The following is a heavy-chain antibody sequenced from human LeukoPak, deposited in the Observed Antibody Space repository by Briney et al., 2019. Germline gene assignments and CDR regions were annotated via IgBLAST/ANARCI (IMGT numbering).Heavy chain of an antibody. CDR3: ARVYYSSSYDYWYFDL. Sequence: SETLSLTCTVSGGSISSYYWSWIRQPPGKGLEWIGYIYYSGSTNYNPSLKSRVTISVDTSKNQFSLKLSSVTAADTAVYYCARVYYSSSYDYWYFDLWGRGTLVTVAS. D-gene: IGHD6-13*01. CDR1: GGSISSYY. J-gene: IGHJ2*01. CDR2: IYYSGST. V-gene: IGHV4-59*01.